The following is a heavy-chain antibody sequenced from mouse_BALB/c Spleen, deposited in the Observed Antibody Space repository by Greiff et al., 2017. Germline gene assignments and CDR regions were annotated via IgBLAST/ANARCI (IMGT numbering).Heavy chain of an antibody. J-gene: IGHJ1*01. CDR1: GYSITSDYV. CDR3: EKWACYRNGWYFDV. Sequence: EVKLQQSGPGLVKPSQFLSLTCTATGYSITSDYVWNWNRQFPRNKLEVMGYISYSGSTSYNPSLKSRISITRDTSKNQFFLQLNSVTTEDTATYYCEKWACYRNGWYFDVWGAGTTVTVSS. CDR2: ISYSGST. D-gene: IGHD2-14*01. V-gene: IGHV3-2*02.